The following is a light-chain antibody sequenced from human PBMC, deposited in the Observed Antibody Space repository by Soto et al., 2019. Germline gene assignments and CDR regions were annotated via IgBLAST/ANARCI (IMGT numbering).Light chain of an antibody. Sequence: EIVLTQSPATLSVSPGERATPSCRASQSVSSNLAWYQQKPGQAHRLLIYDASNRATGIPARFSGSGSGTGFTLTISSLEPEDFAVYYGQQRSNWPTITFGQGTRLEIK. J-gene: IGKJ5*01. CDR2: DAS. CDR3: QQRSNWPTIT. CDR1: QSVSSN. V-gene: IGKV3-11*01.